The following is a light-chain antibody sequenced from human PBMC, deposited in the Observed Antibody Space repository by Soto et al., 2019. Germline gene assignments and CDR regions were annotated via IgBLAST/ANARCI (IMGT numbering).Light chain of an antibody. Sequence: EFVLTQSPGTLSLSPLERSTLSFRASQSVSNNYLAWYQQKPGQAPRLLIYGASNRATGIPDRFSGSGSGTDFTLTISRLEPEDFAVYYCQQYGSSGTFGQGTKVDI. CDR1: QSVSNNY. J-gene: IGKJ1*01. V-gene: IGKV3-20*01. CDR3: QQYGSSGT. CDR2: GAS.